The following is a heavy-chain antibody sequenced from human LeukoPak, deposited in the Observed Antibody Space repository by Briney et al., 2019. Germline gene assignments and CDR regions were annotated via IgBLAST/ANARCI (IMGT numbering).Heavy chain of an antibody. J-gene: IGHJ3*01. V-gene: IGHV3-11*01. CDR2: ISSSGRTI. Sequence: GGSLRLSCVASRFTFSDDYMSWIRQAPGKGLEWISYISSSGRTIHYADSVKGRFTISRDNAKNSLFLQMNSLRAEDTAIYYCARALGHGSGRVYDDAFDLWGQGTKVTVSS. D-gene: IGHD3-10*01. CDR1: RFTFSDDY. CDR3: ARALGHGSGRVYDDAFDL.